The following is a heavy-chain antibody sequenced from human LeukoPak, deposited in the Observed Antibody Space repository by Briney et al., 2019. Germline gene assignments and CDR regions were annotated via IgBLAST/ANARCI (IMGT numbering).Heavy chain of an antibody. Sequence: SVKVSCKASGGTFRSYAFTWVRQAPGKGLEWMGGIIPMINTPKYAQKFQGRVSITADESTSTGYMEVSSLRSEDTAVYYCAIFQGTYGDNENDYWGQGTLVTVSS. CDR3: AIFQGTYGDNENDY. D-gene: IGHD4-17*01. CDR1: GGTFRSYA. CDR2: IIPMINTP. J-gene: IGHJ4*02. V-gene: IGHV1-69*13.